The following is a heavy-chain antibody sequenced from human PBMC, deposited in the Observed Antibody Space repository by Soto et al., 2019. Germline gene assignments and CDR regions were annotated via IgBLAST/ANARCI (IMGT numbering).Heavy chain of an antibody. CDR3: ARDGYCSSTSCYTGNYYYGMDV. CDR2: IWYDGSNK. V-gene: IGHV3-33*01. D-gene: IGHD2-2*02. Sequence: PGGSLRLSCAASGFTFSSYGMHWVRQAPGKWLEWVAVIWYDGSNKYYADSVKGRFTISRDNSKNTLYLQMNSRRAEDTAVYYCARDGYCSSTSCYTGNYYYGMDVWGQGTTVTVSS. J-gene: IGHJ6*02. CDR1: GFTFSSYG.